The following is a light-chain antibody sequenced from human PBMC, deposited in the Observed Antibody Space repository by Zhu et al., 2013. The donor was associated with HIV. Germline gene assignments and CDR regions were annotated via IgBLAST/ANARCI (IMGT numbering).Light chain of an antibody. V-gene: IGKV1-5*01. CDR1: QTISSW. CDR2: DAS. CDR3: QQYNSYSPWT. Sequence: DIQMTQSPSTLSASVGDRVTITCRASQTISSWLAWYQQKPGKAPKLLIYDASSLESGIPSRFRGSGSGTEFTLTISSLQPDDFATYYCQQYNSYSPWTFGHGTKVEIK. J-gene: IGKJ1*01.